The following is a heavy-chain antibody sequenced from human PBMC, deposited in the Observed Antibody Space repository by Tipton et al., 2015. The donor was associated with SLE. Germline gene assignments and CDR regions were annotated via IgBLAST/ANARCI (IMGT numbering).Heavy chain of an antibody. J-gene: IGHJ5*02. CDR2: FYFSGSS. CDR3: ARAGGGDSNWFDP. CDR1: VYSISSSHW. Sequence: TLSLTCNVSVYSISSSHWWSWIRQSPGKGLEWIGFFYFSGSSHYNPCLKSRVTISVDTSKNQFSLKLSSVTAADTAVYYCARAGGGDSNWFDPWGQGTLVTVSS. V-gene: IGHV4-28*03. D-gene: IGHD2-21*01.